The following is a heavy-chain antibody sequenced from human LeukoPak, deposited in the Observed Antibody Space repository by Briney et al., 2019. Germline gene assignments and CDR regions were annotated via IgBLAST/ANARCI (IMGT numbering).Heavy chain of an antibody. Sequence: ASVEVSCKASGYTXTGYYMHWVRQAPGQGLEWMGWINPNSGATTYALQFQGRVTMTRDTSISTAYMELSRLRSDDTAVYYCARSDYGSGLTFDYWGQGTLVTVSS. V-gene: IGHV1-2*02. D-gene: IGHD3-10*01. CDR1: GYTXTGYY. J-gene: IGHJ4*02. CDR3: ARSDYGSGLTFDY. CDR2: INPNSGAT.